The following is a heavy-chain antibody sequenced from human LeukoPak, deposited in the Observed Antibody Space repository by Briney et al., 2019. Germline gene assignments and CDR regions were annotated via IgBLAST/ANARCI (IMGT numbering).Heavy chain of an antibody. Sequence: GGSLRLSCAASGFTFSSYEMNWVRQAPGKGLEWVSYISSSGSTIYYADSVKGRFTISRDNAKNSLYLLMNSLRAEDTAVYYCARGALEWLLSYYFDYWGQGTLVTVSS. V-gene: IGHV3-48*03. CDR1: GFTFSSYE. D-gene: IGHD3-3*01. J-gene: IGHJ4*02. CDR3: ARGALEWLLSYYFDY. CDR2: ISSSGSTI.